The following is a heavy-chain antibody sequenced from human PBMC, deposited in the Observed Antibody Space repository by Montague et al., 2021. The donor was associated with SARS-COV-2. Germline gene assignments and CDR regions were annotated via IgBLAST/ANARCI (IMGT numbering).Heavy chain of an antibody. CDR2: IFWDDAK. CDR1: GFSLITGGVG. Sequence: PALVKPTQTLTLTCTFSGFSLITGGVGVGWIRQPPGKALEWLALIFWDDAKHYNSSLKNRLTITKDTSKNQVVLTMTNMDPLDTGTYYCAHKFLVTTLGYFDSWGQGTLVTVAS. V-gene: IGHV2-5*02. CDR3: AHKFLVTTLGYFDS. J-gene: IGHJ4*02. D-gene: IGHD6-6*01.